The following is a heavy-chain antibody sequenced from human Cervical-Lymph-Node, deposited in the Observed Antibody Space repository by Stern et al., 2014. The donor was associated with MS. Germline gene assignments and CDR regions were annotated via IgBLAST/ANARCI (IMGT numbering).Heavy chain of an antibody. Sequence: QVQLVQSGGGLVKPGGSLSLSCAASGFTFRDSYMTWVRQAPGKGLEWLSYISSSGSTIDYADSVKGRFTISRDNAKSSLYLQMNSLRAEDTAVYYCARGRTAALGDYWGQGTLVTVSS. V-gene: IGHV3-11*01. CDR1: GFTFRDSY. J-gene: IGHJ4*02. CDR3: ARGRTAALGDY. CDR2: ISSSGSTI. D-gene: IGHD2-2*01.